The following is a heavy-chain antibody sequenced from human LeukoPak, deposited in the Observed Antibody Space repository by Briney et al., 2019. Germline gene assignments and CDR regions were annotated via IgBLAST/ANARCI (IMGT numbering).Heavy chain of an antibody. CDR3: ARDRSWYYYYYYMDV. CDR2: ISAYNGNT. J-gene: IGHJ6*03. D-gene: IGHD6-13*01. V-gene: IGHV1-18*01. CDR1: GHTFTSYG. Sequence: ASVKVSCKASGHTFTSYGISWVRQAPGQGLEWMGWISAYNGNTNYAQKLQGRVTMTTDTSTSTAYMELRSLRSDDTAVYYCARDRSWYYYYYYMDVWGKGTTVTISS.